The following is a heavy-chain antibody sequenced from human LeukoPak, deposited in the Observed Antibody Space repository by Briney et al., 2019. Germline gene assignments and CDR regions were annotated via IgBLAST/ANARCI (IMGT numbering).Heavy chain of an antibody. CDR1: GASISTYY. Sequence: SETLSLTCTVSGASISTYYWSWIRQPPGKGLEWIGYIYYSGSTIYNPSLKSRVTISVDASKNQFSLRLSSVTAADTAVYYCAGAEGXTDWYF. D-gene: IGHD3-16*01. J-gene: IGHJ2*01. V-gene: IGHV4-59*01. CDR3: AGAEGXTDWYF. CDR2: IYYSGST.